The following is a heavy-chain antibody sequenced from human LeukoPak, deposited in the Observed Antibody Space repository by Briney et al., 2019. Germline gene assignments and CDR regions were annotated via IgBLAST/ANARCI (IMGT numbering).Heavy chain of an antibody. CDR3: ARETRVGASFDY. Sequence: SETLSLTCAVYGGSFSGYYWSWIRQPPGKGLEWIGEINHGGSTNYNPSLKSRVTISVDTSKNQFSLKLSSVTAADTAVYYCARETRVGASFDYWGQGTLVTVSS. CDR2: INHGGST. CDR1: GGSFSGYY. D-gene: IGHD1-26*01. V-gene: IGHV4-34*01. J-gene: IGHJ4*02.